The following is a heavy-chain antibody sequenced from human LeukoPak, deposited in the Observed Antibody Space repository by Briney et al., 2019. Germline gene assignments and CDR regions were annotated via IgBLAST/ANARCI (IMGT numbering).Heavy chain of an antibody. CDR3: ARPPQRRRPPGMLDYYYMDV. Sequence: SETLSLTCAVYGGSFSGYYWSWIRQPPGKGLEWIGEINHSGSTNYNPSLKSRVTISVDTSKNQFSLKLSSVTAADTAVYYCARPPQRRRPPGMLDYYYMDVWGKGTTVTVSS. D-gene: IGHD5-24*01. J-gene: IGHJ6*03. CDR2: INHSGST. V-gene: IGHV4-34*01. CDR1: GGSFSGYY.